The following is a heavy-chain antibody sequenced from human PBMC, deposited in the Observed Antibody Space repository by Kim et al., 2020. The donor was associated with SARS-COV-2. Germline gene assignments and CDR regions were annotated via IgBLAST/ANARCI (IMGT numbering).Heavy chain of an antibody. D-gene: IGHD5-12*01. V-gene: IGHV3-33*06. J-gene: IGHJ4*02. CDR3: AKVGDSSGHAISDFDY. Sequence: SVQGRFTISRDNSKNTLYLQMSSLRAEDTAVYYCAKVGDSSGHAISDFDYWGQGTLVTVSS.